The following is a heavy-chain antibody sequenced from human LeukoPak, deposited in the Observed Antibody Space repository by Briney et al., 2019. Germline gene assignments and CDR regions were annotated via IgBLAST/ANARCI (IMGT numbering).Heavy chain of an antibody. D-gene: IGHD3-22*01. V-gene: IGHV3-23*01. J-gene: IGHJ4*02. CDR2: ISGSGLNT. CDR1: GFIFSTYG. CDR3: AKGPFYYYDSSGYCDY. Sequence: PGGSLRLSCAASGFIFSTYGMTWFRQAPGRGLEWVSGISGSGLNTYYADSVKGRFTISRDNSKNTLYLQMNSLRAEDTAVYYCAKGPFYYYDSSGYCDYWGQGTLVTVSS.